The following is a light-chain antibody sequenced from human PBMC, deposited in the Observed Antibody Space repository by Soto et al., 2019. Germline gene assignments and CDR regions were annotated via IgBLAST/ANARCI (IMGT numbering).Light chain of an antibody. CDR3: ISYAGSSTYV. Sequence: QSALTQPPSASGSPGQSVTIACTGTSNDVAVYQYVSWYQQHPGKAPKLIIYEVNKGPSGVPDRFSGSKSGSTASLTVSGLQPEDEADYYCISYAGSSTYVFGTGTKLTVL. V-gene: IGLV2-8*01. CDR2: EVN. CDR1: SNDVAVYQY. J-gene: IGLJ1*01.